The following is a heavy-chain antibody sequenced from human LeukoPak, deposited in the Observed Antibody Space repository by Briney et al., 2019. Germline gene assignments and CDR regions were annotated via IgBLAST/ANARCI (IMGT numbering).Heavy chain of an antibody. Sequence: SETLSLTCTVSGGSISSYYWSWIRRPAGKGLEWIGRIYTSGRTNYNPSLKSRVTMSVDPPKKQSSLTLSPVTAAGPAVYYVAKAIKQRAQFDYWVQGTLVTVSS. J-gene: IGHJ4*02. CDR2: IYTSGRT. CDR3: AKAIKQRAQFDY. CDR1: GGSISSYY. D-gene: IGHD6-25*01. V-gene: IGHV4-4*07.